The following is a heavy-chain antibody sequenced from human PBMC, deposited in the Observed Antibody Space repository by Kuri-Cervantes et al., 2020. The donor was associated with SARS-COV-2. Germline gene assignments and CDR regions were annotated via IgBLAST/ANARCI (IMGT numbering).Heavy chain of an antibody. Sequence: SSVNVSCKASGGTFSSYAISWVRQAPGQGLEWMGGIIPIFGTANYEQKFQGRVTITADESTSTAYMELSSLRSEDTAVYYCASLGDAGDLSPPFDYWGQGTLVTVSS. D-gene: IGHD3-16*01. CDR1: GGTFSSYA. V-gene: IGHV1-69*13. J-gene: IGHJ4*02. CDR3: ASLGDAGDLSPPFDY. CDR2: IIPIFGTA.